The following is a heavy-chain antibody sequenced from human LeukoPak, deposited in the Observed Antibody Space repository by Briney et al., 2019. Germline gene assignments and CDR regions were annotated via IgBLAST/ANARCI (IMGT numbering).Heavy chain of an antibody. CDR2: INHSGST. D-gene: IGHD3-10*01. CDR1: GGSFSGYY. CDR3: AGRAVWFGHHGSYR. J-gene: IGHJ4*02. Sequence: SETLSLTCAVYGGSFSGYYWSWIRQPPGKGLEWIGEINHSGSTNYNPSLKSRVTISVGTSKNQFSLKLSSVTAADTAVYYCAGRAVWFGHHGSYRWGQGTLVTVSS. V-gene: IGHV4-34*01.